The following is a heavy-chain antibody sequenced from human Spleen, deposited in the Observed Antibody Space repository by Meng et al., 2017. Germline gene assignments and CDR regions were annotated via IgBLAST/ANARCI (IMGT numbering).Heavy chain of an antibody. J-gene: IGHJ5*02. CDR3: SNERGHVGFEDP. Sequence: VRPLELGAGLVRPAETLSLLCSVSGVSGSGASSYWIWCRQPAGRGLEWCVYIHYRGNTNNNPAHKTQVTISVDTSKDQFSLQLPSETPPDKAVYFYSNERGHVGFEDPWGQGALVTVSS. CDR2: IHYRGNT. D-gene: IGHD5-12*01. CDR1: GVSGSGASSY. V-gene: IGHV4-61*01.